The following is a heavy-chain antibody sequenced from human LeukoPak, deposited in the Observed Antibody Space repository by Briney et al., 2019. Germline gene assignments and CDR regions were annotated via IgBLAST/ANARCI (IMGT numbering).Heavy chain of an antibody. CDR1: GYSFTSYW. CDR2: FDPSDSYN. D-gene: IGHD3-22*01. V-gene: IGHV5-10-1*01. CDR3: ASTYYYDSSGYYYFDY. J-gene: IGHJ4*02. Sequence: GGSLKISCKGSGYSFTSYWISWVGQMPGKGLEWIERFDPSDSYNNNSPSFQGHFTISADKSISTGYLKWSSLKASDTAMYYCASTYYYDSSGYYYFDYWGQGTLVTVSS.